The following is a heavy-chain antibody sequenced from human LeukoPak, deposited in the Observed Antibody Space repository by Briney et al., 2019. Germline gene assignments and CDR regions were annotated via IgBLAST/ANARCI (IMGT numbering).Heavy chain of an antibody. CDR2: ISGGGGST. Sequence: GGSLRLSCAASGFTFSDYAMSWVRQAPGKGLEWVSAISGGGGSTYSANSVKGRFTISRDNPKNTLYLQMNSLRAEDTAVYYCATDLRLDYFDYWGQGTLVTVSS. D-gene: IGHD2-2*03. CDR3: ATDLRLDYFDY. CDR1: GFTFSDYA. J-gene: IGHJ4*02. V-gene: IGHV3-23*01.